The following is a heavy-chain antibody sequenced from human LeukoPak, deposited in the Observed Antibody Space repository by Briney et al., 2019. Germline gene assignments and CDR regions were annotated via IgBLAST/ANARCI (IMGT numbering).Heavy chain of an antibody. CDR3: AREVAGTWDY. Sequence: PGGSLRLSCAASGFTFSSYAMSWVRQAPGKGLEWVSGISWNSGSIGYADSVKGRFTISRDNAKNSLYLQMNSLRAEDTALYYCAREVAGTWDYWGQGTLVTVSS. CDR2: ISWNSGSI. J-gene: IGHJ4*02. D-gene: IGHD6-19*01. CDR1: GFTFSSYA. V-gene: IGHV3-9*01.